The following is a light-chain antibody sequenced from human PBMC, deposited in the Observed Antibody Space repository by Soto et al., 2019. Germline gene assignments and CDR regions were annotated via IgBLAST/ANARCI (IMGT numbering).Light chain of an antibody. CDR1: SPNIGSNT. V-gene: IGLV1-44*01. CDR3: ATWDAGGNGVV. CDR2: SHN. J-gene: IGLJ3*02. Sequence: QSVLTQPPSASGTPGQWVTISCSGSSPNIGSNTVNSYRQLPRRAPKHLIYSHNQRPSGVPDGFSGARSATSASLATSGRQSEDDADYYCATWDAGGNGVVFGGGTKLTVL.